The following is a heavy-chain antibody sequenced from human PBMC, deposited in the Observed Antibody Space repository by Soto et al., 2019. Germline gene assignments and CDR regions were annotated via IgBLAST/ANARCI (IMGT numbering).Heavy chain of an antibody. D-gene: IGHD3-16*02. CDR1: GRSFSDYY. J-gene: IGHJ3*02. CDR2: INHSGST. Sequence: QVQLQQWGAGLLKPSETLSLTCAVYGRSFSDYYWNWICQPPGKGLAWIGAINHSGSTNYNPTPKSLVTISVDTSKSQFSLKLSSVTAADTALYYCARGDYDYIWGSYRRDAFDIWGQGTVVTVSP. V-gene: IGHV4-34*01. CDR3: ARGDYDYIWGSYRRDAFDI.